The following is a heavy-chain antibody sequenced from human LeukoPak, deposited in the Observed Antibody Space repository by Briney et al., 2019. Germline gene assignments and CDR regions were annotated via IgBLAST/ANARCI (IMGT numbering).Heavy chain of an antibody. CDR3: AKDLDIVATITGN. Sequence: PGGSLRLSCAASGFTFSSYAMSWVRQAPGKGLEGVSGVSGSGGSTYYADSVKGRFTISRDNSKNTLYLQMNSLRAEDTAVYYCAKDLDIVATITGNWGQGTLVTVSS. CDR2: VSGSGGST. J-gene: IGHJ4*02. CDR1: GFTFSSYA. V-gene: IGHV3-23*01. D-gene: IGHD5-12*01.